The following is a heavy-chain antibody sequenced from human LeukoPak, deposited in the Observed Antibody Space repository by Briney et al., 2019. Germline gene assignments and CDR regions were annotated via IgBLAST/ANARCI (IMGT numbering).Heavy chain of an antibody. CDR3: ARGVAVAGSFDY. D-gene: IGHD6-19*01. V-gene: IGHV1-46*01. Sequence: AASVKVSCKASGYTFTSYYMHWVRQAPGQGLEWMGIINPSGGGTSYAQKFQGRVTMTRDTSTSTVFMELSSLRSEDTAVYYCARGVAVAGSFDYWGQGTLVTVSS. CDR2: INPSGGGT. J-gene: IGHJ4*02. CDR1: GYTFTSYY.